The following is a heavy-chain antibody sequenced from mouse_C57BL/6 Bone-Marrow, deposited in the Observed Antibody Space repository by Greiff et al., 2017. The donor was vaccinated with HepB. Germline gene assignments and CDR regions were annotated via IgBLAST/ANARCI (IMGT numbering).Heavy chain of an antibody. Sequence: VMLVESGPGLVQPSQSLSITCTVSGFSLTSYGVHWVRQSPGKGLEWLGVIWSGGSTDYNAAFISRLSISKDNSKSQVFFKMNSLQADDTAIYYCASDYAWFAYWGQGTLVTVSA. D-gene: IGHD2-4*01. CDR1: GFSLTSYG. V-gene: IGHV2-2*01. CDR2: IWSGGST. J-gene: IGHJ3*01. CDR3: ASDYAWFAY.